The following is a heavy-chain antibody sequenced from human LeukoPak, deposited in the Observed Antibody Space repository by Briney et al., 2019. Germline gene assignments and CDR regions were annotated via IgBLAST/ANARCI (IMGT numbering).Heavy chain of an antibody. J-gene: IGHJ4*02. Sequence: RAGGSLRLSCAASGFTFSSYSMNWVRQAPGKGLEWVSYISSSSSTIYYADSVKGRFTISRDNAKNSLYLQMNSLRAEDTAVYYCARGWGDYDSSGYLYYWGQGTLVTVSS. CDR1: GFTFSSYS. CDR2: ISSSSSTI. D-gene: IGHD3-22*01. CDR3: ARGWGDYDSSGYLYY. V-gene: IGHV3-48*04.